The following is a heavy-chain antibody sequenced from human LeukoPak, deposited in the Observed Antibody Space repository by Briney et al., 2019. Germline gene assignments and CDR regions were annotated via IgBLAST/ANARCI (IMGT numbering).Heavy chain of an antibody. CDR2: ISAYNGNT. V-gene: IGHV1-18*01. Sequence: ASVKVSCKPSGYTLTSYGISWVRPAPGQGLVWMGWISAYNGNTNYAQKLQGRVTMTTDTSTSTAYMELRSLRSDDTAVYYCARLRPGWLRLPPDYWGQGTLVTVSS. CDR3: ARLRPGWLRLPPDY. D-gene: IGHD5-12*01. J-gene: IGHJ4*02. CDR1: GYTLTSYG.